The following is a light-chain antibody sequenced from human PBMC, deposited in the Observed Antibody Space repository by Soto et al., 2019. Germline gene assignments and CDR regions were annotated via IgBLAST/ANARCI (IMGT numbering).Light chain of an antibody. Sequence: IQMTHSPSTLSASVGARVTITCRASQSISSWLAWYQQKPGKAPKLLIYAASSLQSGVPSRFSGSGSGTDFTLTISSLQPEDFATYYCQQANSFPITFGQGTRLEI. CDR1: QSISSW. J-gene: IGKJ5*01. CDR2: AAS. V-gene: IGKV1-12*01. CDR3: QQANSFPIT.